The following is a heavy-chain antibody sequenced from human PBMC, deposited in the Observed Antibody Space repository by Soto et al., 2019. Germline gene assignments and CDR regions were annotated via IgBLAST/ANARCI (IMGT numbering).Heavy chain of an antibody. CDR2: ISSSSSTI. CDR1: GFTFSSYS. Sequence: SLRLSCAASGFTFSSYSMNWVRQAPGKGLEWVSYISSSSSTIYYADSVKGRFTISRDNAKNSLYLQMNSLRDEDTAVYYCARDHDSSGYYFGLLDYFDYWGQGTLVTVSS. V-gene: IGHV3-48*02. CDR3: ARDHDSSGYYFGLLDYFDY. D-gene: IGHD3-22*01. J-gene: IGHJ4*02.